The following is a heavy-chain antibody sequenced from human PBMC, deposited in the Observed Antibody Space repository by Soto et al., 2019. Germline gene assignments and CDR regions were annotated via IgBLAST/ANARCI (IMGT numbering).Heavy chain of an antibody. CDR3: ARAQFYSGSGNYHNLMFDP. J-gene: IGHJ5*02. D-gene: IGHD3-10*01. CDR2: IYESGTI. CDR1: GGSIGSAVYS. V-gene: IGHV4-30-2*01. Sequence: SETLSLTCAVSGGSIGSAVYSWSWIRQPPGGGLDWIGYIYESGTILYNPSLKTRLTISLNWSDKQFSLTLNSVTAADTAVYYCARAQFYSGSGNYHNLMFDPWGQGTQVTVSS.